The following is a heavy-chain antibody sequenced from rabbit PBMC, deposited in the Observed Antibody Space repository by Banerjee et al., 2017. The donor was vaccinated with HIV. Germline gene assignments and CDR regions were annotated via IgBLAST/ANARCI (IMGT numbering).Heavy chain of an antibody. D-gene: IGHD4-2*01. J-gene: IGHJ4*01. Sequence: QQLLVESGGGLVKPGASLTLTCTDSGFTISSNYWLCWVRQAPGKGLEWIACIGAASTYYATWAKGRFTISKTSSTTVTLQMTSLTAADTATYFCARDAGYAGSNLWGQGTLVTVS. CDR3: ARDAGYAGSNL. CDR1: GFTISSNYW. V-gene: IGHV1S45*01. CDR2: IGAAST.